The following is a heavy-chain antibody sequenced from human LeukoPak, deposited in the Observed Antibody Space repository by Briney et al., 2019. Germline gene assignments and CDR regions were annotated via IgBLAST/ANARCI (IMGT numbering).Heavy chain of an antibody. V-gene: IGHV1-18*01. J-gene: IGHJ4*02. CDR3: ARDRYSTLTTVFDY. Sequence: ASVTVSCKASGYTFGNYGISWVRQAPGQGLEWMGWISAYNGNTKYAQKLQGRVTMTTDTSTSTAYMELRSLTSDDTAVYYCARDRYSTLTTVFDYWGQGTLVTASS. CDR2: ISAYNGNT. D-gene: IGHD4-17*01. CDR1: GYTFGNYG.